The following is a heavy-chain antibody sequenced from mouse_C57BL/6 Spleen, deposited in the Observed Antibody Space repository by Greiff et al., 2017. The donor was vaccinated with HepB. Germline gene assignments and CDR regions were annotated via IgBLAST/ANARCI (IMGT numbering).Heavy chain of an antibody. V-gene: IGHV7-3*01. Sequence: EVQLVESGGGLVQPGGSLSLSCAASGFTFTDYYMSWVRQPPGKALEWLGFIRNKATGYTTEYSASVKGRFTISRDNSQSILYLQMNALRAEDSATYYCSRYRDYALFAYWGQGTLVTVSA. CDR1: GFTFTDYY. D-gene: IGHD2-4*01. J-gene: IGHJ3*01. CDR3: SRYRDYALFAY. CDR2: IRNKATGYTT.